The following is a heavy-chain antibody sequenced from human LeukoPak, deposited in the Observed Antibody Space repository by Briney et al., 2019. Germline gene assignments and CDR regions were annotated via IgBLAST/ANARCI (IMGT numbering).Heavy chain of an antibody. Sequence: PSETLSLTCTVSGGSISSRSYYWGWIRQPPGKGLEWIGKISDSGSTYYSPSLRSRVTISIDMSKNQFSLKLSSVTATDTAVYYWGRGEKVLDYFDYWGQGTLVTVSS. CDR1: GGSISSRSYY. J-gene: IGHJ4*02. D-gene: IGHD3-16*01. CDR2: ISDSGST. V-gene: IGHV4-39*01. CDR3: GRGEKVLDYFDY.